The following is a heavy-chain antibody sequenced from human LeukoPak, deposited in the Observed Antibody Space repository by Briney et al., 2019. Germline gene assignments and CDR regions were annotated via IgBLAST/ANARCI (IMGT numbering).Heavy chain of an antibody. V-gene: IGHV4-59*08. CDR1: GGSISSYC. Sequence: PSETLSLTCTVSGGSISSYCWSWIRQPPGKGLEWIGYIYYSGSTNYNPSLKSRVTISVDTSKNQFSLKLSSLTAADTAVYYCARHNRFEYWGQGTLVTVSS. CDR2: IYYSGST. CDR3: ARHNRFEY. J-gene: IGHJ4*02.